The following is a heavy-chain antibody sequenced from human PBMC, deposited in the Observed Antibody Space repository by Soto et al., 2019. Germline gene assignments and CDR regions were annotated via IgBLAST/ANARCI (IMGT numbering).Heavy chain of an antibody. J-gene: IGHJ6*02. V-gene: IGHV4-59*13. Sequence: QVQLQESGPGLVKPSETLSLTCTVSGESIVTSYWSWIRHPPGKGLERIGYRHTNGVSNNNHSLKSRATISLDTSQNQVSLKLTSVTAADTAVYYCARDNYGDGMDVWGQGTTVVVSS. CDR2: RHTNGVS. D-gene: IGHD3-16*01. CDR1: GESIVTSY. CDR3: ARDNYGDGMDV.